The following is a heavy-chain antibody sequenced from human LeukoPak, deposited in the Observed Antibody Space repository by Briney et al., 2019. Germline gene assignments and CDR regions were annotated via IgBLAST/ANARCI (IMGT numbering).Heavy chain of an antibody. V-gene: IGHV3-23*01. J-gene: IGHJ4*02. CDR1: GFTFSSYA. Sequence: GGSLRLSCAASGFTFSSYAMSWVRQAPGKGLEGVSAISGSGGSTYYADSVKGRFTISRDNSKNTVCLQMNSLRVEDTAVYYCARDPSGSGWSLNNWGQGTLVTVSS. D-gene: IGHD6-19*01. CDR2: ISGSGGST. CDR3: ARDPSGSGWSLNN.